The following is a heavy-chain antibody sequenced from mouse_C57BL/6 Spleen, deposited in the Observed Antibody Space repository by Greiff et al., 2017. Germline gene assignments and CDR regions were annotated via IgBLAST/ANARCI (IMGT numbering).Heavy chain of an antibody. CDR3: AFYGNAMDY. J-gene: IGHJ4*01. Sequence: QVQLQQPGAELVMPGASVKLSCKASGYTFTSYWMHWVKQRPGQGLEWIGEIDPSDSYTNYNQKFKGKSTLTVDKSSSTAYMQLSSLTSEDSAVYYCAFYGNAMDYWGQGTSVTVSS. CDR1: GYTFTSYW. CDR2: IDPSDSYT. D-gene: IGHD1-1*01. V-gene: IGHV1-69*01.